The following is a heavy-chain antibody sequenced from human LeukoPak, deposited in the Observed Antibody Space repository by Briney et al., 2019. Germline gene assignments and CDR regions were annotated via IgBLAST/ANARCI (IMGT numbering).Heavy chain of an antibody. CDR1: GFTFSSYA. D-gene: IGHD6-13*01. V-gene: IGHV3-23*01. CDR2: ISGSGGST. CDR3: ARGPAAGYDY. J-gene: IGHJ4*02. Sequence: GGSLRLSCAASGFTFSSYAMSWVRQAPGKGLEWVSAISGSGGSTYYADSVKGRFTISRDNSKNTLCLQMNSLRAEDTAVYYCARGPAAGYDYWGQGTLVTVSS.